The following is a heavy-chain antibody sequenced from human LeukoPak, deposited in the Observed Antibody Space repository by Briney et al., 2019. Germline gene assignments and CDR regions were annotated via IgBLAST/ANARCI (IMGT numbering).Heavy chain of an antibody. J-gene: IGHJ4*02. Sequence: SETLSLTCTVSGGSISTYFLTWIRQPAGKGLEWIGRSHTSGSIDYNPSLKGRVTMSVDTSKNQFSLRLSSVTAADTAVYFCARGGDWNYPLDYWGQGTLVTVSS. CDR2: SHTSGSI. CDR3: ARGGDWNYPLDY. CDR1: GGSISTYF. D-gene: IGHD1-7*01. V-gene: IGHV4-4*07.